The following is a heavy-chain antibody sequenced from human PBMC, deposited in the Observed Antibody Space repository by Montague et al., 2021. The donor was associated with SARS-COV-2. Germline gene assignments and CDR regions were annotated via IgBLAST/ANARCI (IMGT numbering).Heavy chain of an antibody. D-gene: IGHD5-18*01. CDR1: GGSVISSSYY. Sequence: SETLSLTCTVSGGSVISSSYYWGWIRQPPGKGLEWIGYIYYSDSTNYNPSLKSRVTISLDTSKNQFSLRLTSVTAADAAVYYCARAIRRYSYDEAFDFWGQGIMVTVSS. J-gene: IGHJ3*01. CDR2: IYYSDST. V-gene: IGHV4-39*01. CDR3: ARAIRRYSYDEAFDF.